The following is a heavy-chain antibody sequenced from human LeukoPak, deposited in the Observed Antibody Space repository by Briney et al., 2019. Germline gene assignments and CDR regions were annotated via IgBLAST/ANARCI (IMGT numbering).Heavy chain of an antibody. V-gene: IGHV3-21*06. Sequence: GGSLGLSCAASGFTIADYTINWVRQAPGKGLEWVSYISSSTSDIYYADSVKGRFTIFRDNAKNSLFLEMNGLRAEDTAVYYCARITSTSYYFHFMDVWGKGTTVIVSS. CDR1: GFTIADYT. D-gene: IGHD2/OR15-2a*01. J-gene: IGHJ6*03. CDR3: ARITSTSYYFHFMDV. CDR2: ISSSTSDI.